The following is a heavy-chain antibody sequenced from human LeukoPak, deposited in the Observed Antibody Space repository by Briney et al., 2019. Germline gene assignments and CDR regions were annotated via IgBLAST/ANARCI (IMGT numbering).Heavy chain of an antibody. J-gene: IGHJ4*02. CDR3: ARDRTVWGGQSLDY. CDR2: ISGSGGGT. CDR1: GFTFSTYA. V-gene: IGHV3-23*01. Sequence: GGSLRLSCAASGFTFSTYAMSWVRQAAGKGLEWVSLISGSGGGTYYADSVKGRFTISRDNSKNTLYLQMNSLRAEDTAVYYCARDRTVWGGQSLDYWGQGTLVTVSS. D-gene: IGHD7-27*01.